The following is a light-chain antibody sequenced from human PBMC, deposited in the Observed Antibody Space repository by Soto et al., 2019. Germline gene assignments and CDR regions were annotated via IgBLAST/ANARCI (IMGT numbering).Light chain of an antibody. CDR3: QQYNGYRLA. Sequence: DIQMTQSHSSLSASVGDRVTFTCRASQSISNWLAWYQQKPGKAPKLLIYKASTLESGVPSRFSGSGSGTEFTLTIRSLQADDCAIYYCQQYNGYRLAFGGGTKVEIK. CDR2: KAS. CDR1: QSISNW. V-gene: IGKV1-5*03. J-gene: IGKJ4*01.